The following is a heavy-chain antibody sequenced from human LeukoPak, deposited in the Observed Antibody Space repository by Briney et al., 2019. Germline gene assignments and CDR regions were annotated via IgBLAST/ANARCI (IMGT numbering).Heavy chain of an antibody. V-gene: IGHV3-23*01. Sequence: GGSLRPSCAASGFTFSSYAMSWVRQAPGKGLEWVSGISTSGGSTYYTDSVKGRFTISRDNSKKTPYLQMNSLRAEDTAVYYCAKDPFVFESGSYLIDYWGQGTLVTVSS. CDR2: ISTSGGST. CDR1: GFTFSSYA. CDR3: AKDPFVFESGSYLIDY. D-gene: IGHD1-26*01. J-gene: IGHJ4*02.